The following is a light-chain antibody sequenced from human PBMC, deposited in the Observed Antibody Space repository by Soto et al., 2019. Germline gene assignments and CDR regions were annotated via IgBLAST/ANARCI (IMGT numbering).Light chain of an antibody. V-gene: IGKV1-5*03. CDR2: KAS. CDR3: QHYNSYPYS. Sequence: DIHMTQSPSTLSASVGDRVAITCRASQNIDRWLAWYQQKPRKAPQLLIYKASFLESGVPPRFSGSGSGTEFTLTITSLQPDDFATYFCQHYNSYPYSFGQGTKLEI. CDR1: QNIDRW. J-gene: IGKJ2*03.